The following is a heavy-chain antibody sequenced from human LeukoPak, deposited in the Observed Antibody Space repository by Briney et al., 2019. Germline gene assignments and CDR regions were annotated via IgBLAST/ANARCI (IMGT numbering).Heavy chain of an antibody. D-gene: IGHD6-19*01. CDR2: ITTNGNSI. CDR1: GFPFSSYG. V-gene: IGHV3-48*03. CDR3: ARDRAVANIGQLSPFHY. J-gene: IGHJ4*02. Sequence: GGSLRLSCAASGFPFSSYGMHWVRQAPGKGLEWLSLITTNGNSIYYADSVRGRFTISRDDAKNSLYLQINSLRAEDTAVYYCARDRAVANIGQLSPFHYCGQGTLVTVSS.